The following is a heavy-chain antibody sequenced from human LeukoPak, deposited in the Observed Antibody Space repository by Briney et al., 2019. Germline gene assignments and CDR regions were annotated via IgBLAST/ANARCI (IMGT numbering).Heavy chain of an antibody. CDR3: ARLGPYLRITMVRGVISGEYNWFDP. Sequence: SESLSLTCTVSGGSISSYYWSWIRQPPGKGLEWIGYIYYSGSTNYNPSLKSRVTISVGASKNQFSLKLSSVTAADTAVYYCARLGPYLRITMVRGVISGEYNWFDPWGQGTLVTVSS. CDR2: IYYSGST. J-gene: IGHJ5*02. V-gene: IGHV4-59*12. CDR1: GGSISSYY. D-gene: IGHD3-10*01.